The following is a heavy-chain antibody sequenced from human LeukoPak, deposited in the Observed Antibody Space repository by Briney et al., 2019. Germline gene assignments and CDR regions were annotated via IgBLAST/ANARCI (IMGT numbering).Heavy chain of an antibody. CDR1: GYTFTSYA. D-gene: IGHD3-22*01. CDR2: INAGNGNT. V-gene: IGHV1-3*01. Sequence: GASVKVSCKASGYTFTSYAMHWVRQAPGQRLEWMGWINAGNGNTKYSQKFQGRVTITADESTSTAYMELSSLRSEDTAVYYCARDKLEVVSSAAGPYYYYMDVWGKGTTVTVSS. CDR3: ARDKLEVVSSAAGPYYYYMDV. J-gene: IGHJ6*03.